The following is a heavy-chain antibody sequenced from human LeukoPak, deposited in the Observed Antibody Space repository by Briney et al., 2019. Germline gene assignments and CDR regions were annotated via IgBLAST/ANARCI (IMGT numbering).Heavy chain of an antibody. CDR3: ARGYCSSTSCYENWFDP. CDR2: ISAYNGNT. J-gene: IGHJ5*02. D-gene: IGHD2-2*01. V-gene: IGHV1-18*01. Sequence: GASVKVSCKASGYTFTSYGISWVRQAPGQGLEWMGWISAYNGNTNYAQKLQGGVTMTTDTSTSTAYMELRSLRSDDTAVYYCARGYCSSTSCYENWFDPWGQGTLVTVSS. CDR1: GYTFTSYG.